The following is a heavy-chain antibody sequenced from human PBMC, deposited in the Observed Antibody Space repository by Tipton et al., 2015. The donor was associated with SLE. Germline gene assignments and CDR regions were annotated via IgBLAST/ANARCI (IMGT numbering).Heavy chain of an antibody. J-gene: IGHJ5*02. CDR1: GVSISSGGHY. CDR3: ARAGGGDSNWFDP. Sequence: LRLSCTVSGVSISSGGHYWSWLRQLPGKGLEWIGRIYTSGSTNYNPSLKSRVTISVDTSKNQFSLKLSSVTAADTAVYYCARAGGGDSNWFDPWGQGTLVTVSS. CDR2: IYTSGST. D-gene: IGHD2-21*01. V-gene: IGHV4-61*02.